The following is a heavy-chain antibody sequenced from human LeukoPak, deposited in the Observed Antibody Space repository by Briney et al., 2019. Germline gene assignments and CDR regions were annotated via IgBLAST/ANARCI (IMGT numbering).Heavy chain of an antibody. CDR3: ARGTVTTGNYYYYCMDV. Sequence: SETLSLTCTVSGGSNSSYYWSWIRQPPGKGLEWIGYIYYSGSTNYNPSLKSRVTISVDTSKNQFSLKLSSVTAADTAVYYCARGTVTTGNYYYYCMDVWGKGTTVTVSS. CDR1: GGSNSSYY. J-gene: IGHJ6*03. V-gene: IGHV4-59*01. CDR2: IYYSGST. D-gene: IGHD4-17*01.